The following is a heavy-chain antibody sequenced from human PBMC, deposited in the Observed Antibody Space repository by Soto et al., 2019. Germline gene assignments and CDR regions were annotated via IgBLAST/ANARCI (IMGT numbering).Heavy chain of an antibody. CDR1: GFRFEQYV. CDR3: LKDPPIGSIDD. J-gene: IGHJ4*02. Sequence: VQVVASGGGLVQPGRSLRLSCAVSGFRFEQYVMHWVRQAPRKGLECVSTVSPTGDTVAYADSVEGRFTVSRDNAKNSLYLQMNSLKSDDTAFYYCLKDPPIGSIDDWGQGTLVTVSS. V-gene: IGHV3-9*01. D-gene: IGHD3-10*01. CDR2: VSPTGDTV.